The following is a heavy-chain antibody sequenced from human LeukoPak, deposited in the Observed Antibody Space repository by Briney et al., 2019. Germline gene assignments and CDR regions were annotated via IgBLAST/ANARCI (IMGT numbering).Heavy chain of an antibody. CDR1: GFTFSSFG. Sequence: GGSLRLSCAASGFTFSSFGMHWVRQAPGKGLEWVAVIWYDGSDKYYADSVKGRFTISRDNSKNTLYLQMNSLRAEDTAVYYCAKIPEIYSSGWYYFDHWGQGTLVTVSP. V-gene: IGHV3-33*06. CDR3: AKIPEIYSSGWYYFDH. CDR2: IWYDGSDK. D-gene: IGHD6-19*01. J-gene: IGHJ4*02.